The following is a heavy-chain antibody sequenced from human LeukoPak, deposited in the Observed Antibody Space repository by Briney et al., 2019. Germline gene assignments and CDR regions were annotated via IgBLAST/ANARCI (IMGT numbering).Heavy chain of an antibody. CDR2: IYTSAST. D-gene: IGHD1-26*01. Sequence: SETLSLTCTVSGGSISNYYWSWIRQPAGKGLEWIGRIYTSASTNYNPSLKSRVTISVDTSKNQFSLKLSSVTAADTAVYYCARASYSGSYFLGYWGQGTLVTVSS. CDR3: ARASYSGSYFLGY. J-gene: IGHJ4*02. CDR1: GGSISNYY. V-gene: IGHV4-4*07.